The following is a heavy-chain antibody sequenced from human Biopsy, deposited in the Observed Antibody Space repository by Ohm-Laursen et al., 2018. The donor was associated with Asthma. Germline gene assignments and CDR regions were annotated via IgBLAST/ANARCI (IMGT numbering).Heavy chain of an antibody. CDR3: AKERYYDFWSGYPI. J-gene: IGHJ3*02. V-gene: IGHV3-30-3*01. Sequence: SLRLSCAASGTHFGSYNMHRARQAPGKGLEWVAVITFDGSTQHYGDSVKGRFTISRDNSKNTLYLQMNSLRAEDTAVYYCAKERYYDFWSGYPIWGQGTMVTVSS. D-gene: IGHD3-3*01. CDR2: ITFDGSTQ. CDR1: GTHFGSYN.